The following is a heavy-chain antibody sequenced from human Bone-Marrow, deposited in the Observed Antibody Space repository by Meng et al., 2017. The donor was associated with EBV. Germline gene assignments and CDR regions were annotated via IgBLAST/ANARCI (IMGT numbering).Heavy chain of an antibody. Sequence: QVGVGLVWPWSKKPGPSMKVACNNCGGTFSRDAVSWVRQAPGQGLEWLGVLIPMSGEPNYAKKFQGRVTITADESTSTHYMDLSSLSSEDTAVYYCASESGRGYTPDYWGHGTLVTVSS. CDR1: GGTFSRDA. J-gene: IGHJ4*01. CDR2: LIPMSGEP. V-gene: IGHV1-69*01. CDR3: ASESGRGYTPDY. D-gene: IGHD3-10*01.